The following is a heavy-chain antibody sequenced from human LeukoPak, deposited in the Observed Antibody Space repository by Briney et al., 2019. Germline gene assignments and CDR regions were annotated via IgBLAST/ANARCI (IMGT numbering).Heavy chain of an antibody. CDR2: ISSSSSTI. CDR3: ARRGLDTAY. D-gene: IGHD5-18*01. V-gene: IGHV3-48*01. J-gene: IGHJ4*02. CDR1: GFTFSSYS. Sequence: HPGGSLRLSCAASGFTFSSYSMNWVRQAPGKGLEWVSYISSSSSTIYYADSVKGRFTISRDNAKNSLYLQMNSLRAEDTAVYYCARRGLDTAYWGQGTLFTVSS.